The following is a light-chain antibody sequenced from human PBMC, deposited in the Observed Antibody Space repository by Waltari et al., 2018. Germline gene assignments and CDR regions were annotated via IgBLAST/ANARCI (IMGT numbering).Light chain of an antibody. V-gene: IGKV4-1*01. CDR2: WAS. CDR1: QSVLYTPNNKNY. J-gene: IGKJ2*01. Sequence: DIVMTQSPDSLAVSLGERATINCKSSQSVLYTPNNKNYLAWYQQKPGQPPKLLFYWASTRESGVPDRFSGSGSGTEFTLTISSLQAADVAVYYCQQCYSTPYTFGQGTKLEIK. CDR3: QQCYSTPYT.